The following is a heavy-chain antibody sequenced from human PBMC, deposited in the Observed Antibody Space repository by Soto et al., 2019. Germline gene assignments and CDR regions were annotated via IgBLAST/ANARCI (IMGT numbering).Heavy chain of an antibody. CDR1: GYTFTSYG. Sequence: GASVKVSCKASGYTFTSYGISWVRQAPGQGLEWMGWISAYNGNTNYAQKFQGRVTMTTDTSTSTAYMELRSLRSDDTAVYYCARGYYESSGYYYDDFDYWGQGTLVTVSS. J-gene: IGHJ4*02. CDR3: ARGYYESSGYYYDDFDY. V-gene: IGHV1-18*01. D-gene: IGHD3-22*01. CDR2: ISAYNGNT.